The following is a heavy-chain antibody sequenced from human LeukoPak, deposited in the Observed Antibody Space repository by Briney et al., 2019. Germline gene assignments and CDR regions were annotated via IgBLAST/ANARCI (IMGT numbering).Heavy chain of an antibody. V-gene: IGHV3-23*01. J-gene: IGHJ4*02. CDR3: AKDLAYYDFWSGYYLGY. D-gene: IGHD3-3*01. CDR1: GFTFSSYA. Sequence: AGGSLRLSCAASGFTFSSYAMSWVRQAPGKGLERVSAISGSGGSTYYADSVKGRFTISRDNSKNTLYLQMNSLRAEDTAVYYCAKDLAYYDFWSGYYLGYWGQGTLVTVSS. CDR2: ISGSGGST.